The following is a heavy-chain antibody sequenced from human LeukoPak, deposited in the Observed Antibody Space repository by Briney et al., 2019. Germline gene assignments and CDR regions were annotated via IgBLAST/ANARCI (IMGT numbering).Heavy chain of an antibody. V-gene: IGHV4-39*01. Sequence: ASETLSLTCTVSGGSISSSSYYWGWIRQPPGKGLEWIGSIYYSGSTYYNASLKSRVTISVDTSKNQFSLKLSSVTAADTAVYYCARRTTVTYYIQHAFDIWGQGTMVTVSS. J-gene: IGHJ3*02. D-gene: IGHD4-17*01. CDR3: ARRTTVTYYIQHAFDI. CDR1: GGSISSSSYY. CDR2: IYYSGST.